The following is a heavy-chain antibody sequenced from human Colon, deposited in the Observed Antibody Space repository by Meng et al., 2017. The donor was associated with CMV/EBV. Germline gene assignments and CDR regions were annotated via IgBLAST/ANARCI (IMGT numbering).Heavy chain of an antibody. J-gene: IGHJ4*02. V-gene: IGHV3-30*04. Sequence: GESLKISCAASGFTFSAFPIHWVRQAPGKGLEWVAIISHDGTKKYYAESVKGRFSLSRDNSQNTVNMHMNSLRGDDTAVYYCARGGGYYYDSSGDVWRLWGQGTLVTVSS. CDR1: GFTFSAFP. D-gene: IGHD3-22*01. CDR3: ARGGGYYYDSSGDVWRL. CDR2: ISHDGTKK.